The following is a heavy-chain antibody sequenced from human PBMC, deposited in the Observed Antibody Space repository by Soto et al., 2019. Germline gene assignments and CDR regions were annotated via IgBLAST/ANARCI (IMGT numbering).Heavy chain of an antibody. J-gene: IGHJ6*02. CDR1: GYTFTSYD. CDR2: MNPNSGNT. V-gene: IGHV1-8*01. Sequence: QVQLVQSGAEVKKPGASVKVSCKASGYTFTSYDINWVRQATGQGLEWMGWMNPNSGNTGYAQKFQRRVTMTRTTSISTAYMELSSLRSEDTAVYYCARTYYYDSTPSYYYYYGMDVWGQGTTVTVSS. D-gene: IGHD3-22*01. CDR3: ARTYYYDSTPSYYYYYGMDV.